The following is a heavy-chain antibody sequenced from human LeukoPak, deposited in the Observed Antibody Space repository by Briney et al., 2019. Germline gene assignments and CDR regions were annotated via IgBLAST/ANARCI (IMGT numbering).Heavy chain of an antibody. J-gene: IGHJ4*02. CDR3: ARDQLLYCGGDCSWLGY. V-gene: IGHV3-7*03. CDR2: IKQDGSEK. Sequence: PGGSLRLSCAASGFTFSSYWMSWVRQAPGKGLEWVANIKQDGSEKYYVDSVKGRFTISRDNAKNSLYLQMNSLRAEDTALYYCARDQLLYCGGDCSWLGYWGQGTLVTVSS. CDR1: GFTFSSYW. D-gene: IGHD2-21*02.